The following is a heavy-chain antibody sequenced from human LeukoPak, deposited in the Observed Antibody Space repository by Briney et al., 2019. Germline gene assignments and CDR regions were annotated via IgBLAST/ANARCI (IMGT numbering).Heavy chain of an antibody. CDR2: IHTAGDT. Sequence: PGGSLRLSCAASGFTFNNYDMHWVRQTTGEGLEWVSSIHTAGDTHYSGSAKGRFIISRENVKNSLYLQMNSLRAEDTAVYYCARGSCGYGGCYRALNIWGQGTIVTVSS. CDR1: GFTFNNYD. D-gene: IGHD2-15*01. CDR3: ARGSCGYGGCYRALNI. J-gene: IGHJ3*02. V-gene: IGHV3-13*01.